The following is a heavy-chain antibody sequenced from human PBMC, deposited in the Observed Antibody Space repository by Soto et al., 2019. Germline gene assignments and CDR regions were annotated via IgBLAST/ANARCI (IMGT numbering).Heavy chain of an antibody. Sequence: GESLKISCKGSGYFFSSQWIAWVRLMPGKGLEWMGIIHPGDSDTRYSPSFQGQVTISVDGSINTAYLQSRSLEASDTAVYYCASPGQNRDRPLAFWRQGTPVPVSS. CDR1: GYFFSSQW. J-gene: IGHJ4*02. CDR2: IHPGDSDT. V-gene: IGHV5-51*01. D-gene: IGHD1-1*01. CDR3: ASPGQNRDRPLAF.